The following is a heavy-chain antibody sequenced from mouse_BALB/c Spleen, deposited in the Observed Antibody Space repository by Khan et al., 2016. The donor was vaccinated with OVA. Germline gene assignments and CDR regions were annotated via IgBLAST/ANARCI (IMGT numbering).Heavy chain of an antibody. D-gene: IGHD2-14*01. CDR1: GFSLTTYG. Sequence: QVQLKQSGPGLVQPSQSLSITCTVSGFSLTTYGVHWVRQSPGKSLEWLGVIWSDGSTTNNTPSISRLSTNKDNSQRQDFFKMNSLQADDTAMYFCARNSYMYDFTYWGQGTLVTVSA. CDR2: IWSDGST. CDR3: ARNSYMYDFTY. V-gene: IGHV2-2*01. J-gene: IGHJ3*01.